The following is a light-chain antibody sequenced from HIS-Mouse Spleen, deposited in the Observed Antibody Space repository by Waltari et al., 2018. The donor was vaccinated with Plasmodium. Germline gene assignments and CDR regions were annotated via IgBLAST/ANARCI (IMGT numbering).Light chain of an antibody. CDR2: AAS. CDR1: QRISSY. CDR3: QQSYSTLMYT. J-gene: IGKJ2*01. V-gene: IGKV1-39*01. Sequence: DIQMTQSPSSLSASVGARVTITCRASQRISSYLNWYQQKPGKAPKLLIYAASSLQSGVPSRFSGSGSGTDFTLTISSLQPEDFATYYCQQSYSTLMYTFGQGTKLEIK.